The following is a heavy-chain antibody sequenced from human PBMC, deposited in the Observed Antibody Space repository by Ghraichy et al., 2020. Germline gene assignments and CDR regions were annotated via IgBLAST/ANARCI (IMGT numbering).Heavy chain of an antibody. V-gene: IGHV1-18*01. CDR3: ARDGATMVRGVLFDY. CDR2: ISAYNGNT. CDR1: GYTFTSYG. D-gene: IGHD3-10*01. Sequence: ASVKVSCKASGYTFTSYGISWVRQAPGQGLEWMGWISAYNGNTNYAQKLQGRVTMTTDTSTSTAYMELRSLRSDDTAVYYCARDGATMVRGVLFDYWGQGTLVTVSS. J-gene: IGHJ4*02.